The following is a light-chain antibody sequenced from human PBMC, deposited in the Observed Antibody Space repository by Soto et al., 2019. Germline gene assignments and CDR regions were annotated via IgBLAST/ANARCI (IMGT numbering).Light chain of an antibody. CDR2: EVS. CDR3: STYITSSSTGV. J-gene: IGLJ3*02. Sequence: QSALTQPASVSASPGQSITISCTGTSSDVGAYNYVSWYQQYPGKAPKLMIYEVSNRPSGLSNRFSGSKSGNTASLTISGLQAEDEADYYCSTYITSSSTGVFGGGTKLTVL. CDR1: SSDVGAYNY. V-gene: IGLV2-14*01.